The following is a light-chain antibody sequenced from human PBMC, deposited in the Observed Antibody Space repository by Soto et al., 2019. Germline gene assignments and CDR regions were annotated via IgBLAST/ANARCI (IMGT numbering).Light chain of an antibody. CDR2: QDI. J-gene: IGLJ2*01. Sequence: SYELTQTPSVSVPPGQTATITCSAAKLGNKYTSWYQHKPGQSPLLVIYQDIKRPSGIPERFSGSTSGNTATLTISGAQALDEADYYCQAWDSSTVVIGTVLFGGGTKLTVL. CDR3: QAWDSSTVVIGTVL. CDR1: KLGNKY. V-gene: IGLV3-1*01.